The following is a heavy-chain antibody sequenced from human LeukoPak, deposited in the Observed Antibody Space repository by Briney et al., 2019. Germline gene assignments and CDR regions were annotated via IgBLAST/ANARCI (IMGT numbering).Heavy chain of an antibody. CDR1: VYTFTGYY. Sequence: ASVKVSCKASVYTFTGYYMHWVRQAPGQGLEWMGWINPNSGGTNYAQKFQGRVTMTRDTSISTAYMELSRLRSDDTAVYYCARSVGLAGYYFDYWGQGTLVTVSS. V-gene: IGHV1-2*02. CDR2: INPNSGGT. J-gene: IGHJ4*02. CDR3: ARSVGLAGYYFDY. D-gene: IGHD6-19*01.